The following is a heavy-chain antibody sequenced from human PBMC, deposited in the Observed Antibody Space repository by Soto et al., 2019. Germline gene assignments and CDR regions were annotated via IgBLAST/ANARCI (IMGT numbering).Heavy chain of an antibody. D-gene: IGHD6-19*01. V-gene: IGHV3-30*18. CDR2: ISYDGSNK. Sequence: GGSLRLSCAASGFTFSSYGMHWVRQAPGKGLEWVAVISYDGSNKYYADSVKGRFTISRDNSKNTLYLQMNSLRAEDTAVYYCAKASLQWLVLSLDYWGQGTLVTVS. CDR3: AKASLQWLVLSLDY. J-gene: IGHJ4*02. CDR1: GFTFSSYG.